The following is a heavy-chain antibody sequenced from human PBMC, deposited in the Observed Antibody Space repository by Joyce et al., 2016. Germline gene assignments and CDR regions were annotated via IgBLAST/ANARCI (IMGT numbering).Heavy chain of an antibody. Sequence: QVTLRESGPALVQPTQTLALTCTLSGFSLTTDGVFVSWVRQPPGKALEWLALIDWEDDKYCKTSLETRLTISRDTSNKLVVRTLHNMDPVYTATNFSARTHWGAIKYNGMDVCGHGTTVTVSS. CDR1: GFSLTTDGVF. CDR2: IDWEDDK. CDR3: ARTHWGAIKYNGMDV. V-gene: IGHV2-70*13. J-gene: IGHJ6*02. D-gene: IGHD7-27*01.